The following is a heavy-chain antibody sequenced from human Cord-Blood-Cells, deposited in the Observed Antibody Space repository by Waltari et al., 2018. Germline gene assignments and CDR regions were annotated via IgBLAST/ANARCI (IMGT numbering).Heavy chain of an antibody. J-gene: IGHJ4*02. CDR2: IKSQTDGGTT. CDR1: GFPFSNAW. V-gene: IGHV3-15*01. CDR3: TTDPLTYYYDSSGYYSYYFDY. D-gene: IGHD3-22*01. Sequence: EVQLVESGGGLVKPGGSLRLSCAASGFPFSNAWMSWVLQAPGKGRGWVGRIKSQTDGGTTDYAAPVKGRFTISRDDSKNTLYLQMNSLKTEDTAVYYCTTDPLTYYYDSSGYYSYYFDYWGQGTLVTVSS.